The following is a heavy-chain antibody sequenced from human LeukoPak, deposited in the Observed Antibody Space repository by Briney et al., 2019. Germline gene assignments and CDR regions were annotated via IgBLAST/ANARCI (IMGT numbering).Heavy chain of an antibody. D-gene: IGHD3-16*02. J-gene: IGHJ4*02. Sequence: SETLSLTCTVSGGSISSSSYYWGWIRQPPGKGLEWIGSIYYSGSTYYNPSLKSRVTISVDTSKNQFSLKLSSVTAADTAVYYCVRLAIVFDYWGQGTLVTVSS. CDR2: IYYSGST. CDR1: GGSISSSSYY. CDR3: VRLAIVFDY. V-gene: IGHV4-39*01.